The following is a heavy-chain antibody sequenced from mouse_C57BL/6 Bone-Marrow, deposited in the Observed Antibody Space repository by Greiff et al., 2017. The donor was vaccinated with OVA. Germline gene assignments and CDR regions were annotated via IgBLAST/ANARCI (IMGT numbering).Heavy chain of an antibody. D-gene: IGHD1-1*01. CDR1: GYTFTSYN. CDR2: IYPGNGDT. Sequence: QVQLQQPGAELVRPGASVKMSCKASGYTFTSYNMHWVKQTPRQGLEWIGAIYPGNGDTSYNQKFKGKATLTVDKSSSTAYMQLSSLTSEGFAVYVCARVPSAVVDSYAMDYWGQGTSVTVSS. V-gene: IGHV1-12*01. J-gene: IGHJ4*01. CDR3: ARVPSAVVDSYAMDY.